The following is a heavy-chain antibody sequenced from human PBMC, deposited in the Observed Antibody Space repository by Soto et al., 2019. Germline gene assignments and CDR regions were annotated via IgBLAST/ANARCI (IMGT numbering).Heavy chain of an antibody. CDR1: GFSFSSFG. CDR3: AKDNPSDYIRGAIDV. D-gene: IGHD3-16*01. CDR2: ISSDGSSK. J-gene: IGHJ3*01. V-gene: IGHV3-30*18. Sequence: GGSLRLSCATSGFSFSSFGLHWVRQTPGKGLEWVAAISSDGSSKDYADSVKGRFIISRDDSKNTLYLQMNSLRAEDAAVYYCAKDNPSDYIRGAIDVWGQGTMVTVSS.